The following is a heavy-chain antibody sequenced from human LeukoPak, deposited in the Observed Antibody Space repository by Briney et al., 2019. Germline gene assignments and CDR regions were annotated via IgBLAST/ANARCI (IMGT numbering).Heavy chain of an antibody. CDR2: INWNGGST. Sequence: GGSLRLSCAASGFTFDDYGMSWVRQAPGKGLEWVSGINWNGGSTGYADSVKGRFTISRDNSKNTLYLQMNSLRAEDTAVYYCARTYYDFWSGYYPPDYWGQGTLVTVSS. CDR1: GFTFDDYG. D-gene: IGHD3-3*01. J-gene: IGHJ4*02. V-gene: IGHV3-20*04. CDR3: ARTYYDFWSGYYPPDY.